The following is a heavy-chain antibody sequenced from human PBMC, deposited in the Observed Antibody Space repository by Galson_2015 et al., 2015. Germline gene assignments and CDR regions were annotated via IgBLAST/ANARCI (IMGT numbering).Heavy chain of an antibody. CDR2: IYYSGST. J-gene: IGHJ4*02. D-gene: IGHD3-22*01. Sequence: TLSLTCTVSGGSVSSYDYYWSWIRQPPGKGLEWIGCIYYSGSTFYNPSLKSRLTISIDTSQNQFSLQLNSVTAADTAVYYCARTTTNYLQGFYYEIWGQGTLVTVSS. CDR1: GGSVSSYDYY. V-gene: IGHV4-30-4*01. CDR3: ARTTTNYLQGFYYEI.